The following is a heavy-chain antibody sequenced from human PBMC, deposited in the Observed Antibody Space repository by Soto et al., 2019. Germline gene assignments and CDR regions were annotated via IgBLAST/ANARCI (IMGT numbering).Heavy chain of an antibody. CDR2: MNPNSGNG. Sequence: QVQRVQSGAEVKKPGASVKVSCQASGYAFSNNDIRWVRQGTGQGLEWMGWMNPNSGNGGYAQKFQGRVNMTRDSSTSTAYMELSSLTSDDTAISYCARMATSGTVNCFDPWGQGTLVTVSS. J-gene: IGHJ5*02. D-gene: IGHD2-21*01. V-gene: IGHV1-8*01. CDR3: ARMATSGTVNCFDP. CDR1: GYAFSNND.